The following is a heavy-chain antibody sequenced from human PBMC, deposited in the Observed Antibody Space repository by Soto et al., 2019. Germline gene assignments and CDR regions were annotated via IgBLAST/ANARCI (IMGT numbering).Heavy chain of an antibody. CDR1: GFTFSSYS. V-gene: IGHV3-48*02. D-gene: IGHD6-6*01. J-gene: IGHJ6*02. Sequence: PGGSLRLSCAASGFTFSSYSMNWVRQAPGKGLEWVSYISSSSSTIYYADSVKGRFTISRDNAKNPLYLQMNSLRDEDTAVYYCARASSSPTYYYYGMDVWGQGTTVTSP. CDR2: ISSSSSTI. CDR3: ARASSSPTYYYYGMDV.